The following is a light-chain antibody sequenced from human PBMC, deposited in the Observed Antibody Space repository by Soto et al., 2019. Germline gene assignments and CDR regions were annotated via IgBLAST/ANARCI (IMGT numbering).Light chain of an antibody. CDR2: DVT. J-gene: IGLJ1*01. CDR1: SSDVGGYNY. CDR3: SSYTSNTEV. Sequence: QSVLTQPASVAGSPGQSITISCTGTSSDVGGYNYVSWYQQHPGKAPKLMIYDVTNRPLGVSNRFSGSKSGNTASLTISGLQAEDEADYYCSSYTSNTEVFGTGTKVTV. V-gene: IGLV2-14*01.